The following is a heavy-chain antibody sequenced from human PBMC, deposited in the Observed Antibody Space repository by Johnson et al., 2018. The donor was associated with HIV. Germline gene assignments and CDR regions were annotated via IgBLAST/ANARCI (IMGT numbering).Heavy chain of an antibody. CDR3: ARVPYSSGWYSAFDI. D-gene: IGHD6-19*01. Sequence: QVQLVESGGGVVQPGRSLRLSCAASGFTFSSYGMHWVRQAPGKGLEWVAVISYYGTIKYYADSAKGRFTISRDNSKNTLYLQMGSLRAEDMAVYYCARVPYSSGWYSAFDIWGQGTMVTVSS. CDR2: ISYYGTIK. J-gene: IGHJ3*02. CDR1: GFTFSSYG. V-gene: IGHV3-30*03.